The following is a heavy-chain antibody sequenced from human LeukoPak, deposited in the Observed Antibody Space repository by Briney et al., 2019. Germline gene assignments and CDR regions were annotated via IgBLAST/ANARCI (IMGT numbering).Heavy chain of an antibody. D-gene: IGHD3-10*02. J-gene: IGHJ6*04. CDR3: AELGITMIGGV. CDR1: GFTFSTYI. V-gene: IGHV3-48*04. Sequence: PGGSLRLSCAASGFTFSTYIMNWVRQAPGKGLEWVSYISSSGSTIYYADSVKGRFTISRYNAKNSLYLQMNSLRAEDTAVYYCAELGITMIGGVWGKGTTVTISS. CDR2: ISSSGSTI.